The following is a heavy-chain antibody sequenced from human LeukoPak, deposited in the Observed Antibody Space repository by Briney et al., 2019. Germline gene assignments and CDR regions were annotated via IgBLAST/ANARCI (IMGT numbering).Heavy chain of an antibody. Sequence: GGSLRLSCTASGFTFGDYAMSWVRQAPGKGLEWVGFIRSKAYGGTTEYAASVKGRFTISRDDSKSIAYLQMNSLKTEDTAVYYCTRIEQRVFDYWGQGTLVTVSS. CDR1: GFTFGDYA. V-gene: IGHV3-49*04. CDR2: IRSKAYGGTT. D-gene: IGHD1/OR15-1a*01. CDR3: TRIEQRVFDY. J-gene: IGHJ4*02.